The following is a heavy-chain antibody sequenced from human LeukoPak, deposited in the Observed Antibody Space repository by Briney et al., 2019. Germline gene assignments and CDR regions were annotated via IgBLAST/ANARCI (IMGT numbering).Heavy chain of an antibody. Sequence: SETLSLTCTVSGGTISSYQWNWIRQPPGKGLEWIGYIYYSGSTNYNPSLKSRVTMSVDTSKNQFSLKLSFVTAADTAVYFCARVVRLSEITGSYLNAFDIWGQGTMVTVSS. CDR3: ARVVRLSEITGSYLNAFDI. V-gene: IGHV4-59*01. CDR1: GGTISSYQ. D-gene: IGHD3-10*01. J-gene: IGHJ3*02. CDR2: IYYSGST.